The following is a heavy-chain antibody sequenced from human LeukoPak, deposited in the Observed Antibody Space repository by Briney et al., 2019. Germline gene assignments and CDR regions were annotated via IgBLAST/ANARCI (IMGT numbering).Heavy chain of an antibody. D-gene: IGHD3-10*01. J-gene: IGHJ5*02. Sequence: ASVNVSCKASGYTFTSYYMHWVRQAPGRGLEWIGIINPSGGSTSYAQKFQGRVTMTRDTSTITVYMELSSLRSEDTAVYYCARDRAYYYGSGSYYKYGNHWFDPWGQGTLVTVSS. CDR3: ARDRAYYYGSGSYYKYGNHWFDP. CDR1: GYTFTSYY. CDR2: INPSGGST. V-gene: IGHV1-46*01.